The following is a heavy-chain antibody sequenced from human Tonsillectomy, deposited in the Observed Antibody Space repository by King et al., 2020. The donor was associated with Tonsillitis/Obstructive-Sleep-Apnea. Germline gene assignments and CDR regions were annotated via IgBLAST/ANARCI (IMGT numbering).Heavy chain of an antibody. CDR2: ISYDGNNK. CDR1: GFTFSSYG. V-gene: IGHV3-30*18. Sequence: VQLVESGGGVVQPGRSLRLSCAASGFTFSSYGMNWVRQAPGKGLEGVAVISYDGNNKYYADSVKGRFTISRDNSKNTRYLQMNSLSAEDTAVYYCAKEQYYYDSSGSTDYMDVWGKGTTVTVSS. CDR3: AKEQYYYDSSGSTDYMDV. D-gene: IGHD3-22*01. J-gene: IGHJ6*03.